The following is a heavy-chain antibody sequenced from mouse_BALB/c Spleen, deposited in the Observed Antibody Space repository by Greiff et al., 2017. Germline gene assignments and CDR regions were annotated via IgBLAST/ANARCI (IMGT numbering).Heavy chain of an antibody. J-gene: IGHJ3*01. CDR1: GYTFTDYN. CDR2: IYPYNGGT. Sequence: EVKLVESGPELVKPGASVKISCKASGYTFTDYNMHWVKQSHGKSLEWIGYIYPYNGGTGYNQKFKSKATLTVDNSSSTAYMELRSLTSEDSAVYYCARGGDYPAYWGQGTLVTVSA. CDR3: ARGGDYPAY. D-gene: IGHD1-1*02. V-gene: IGHV1S29*02.